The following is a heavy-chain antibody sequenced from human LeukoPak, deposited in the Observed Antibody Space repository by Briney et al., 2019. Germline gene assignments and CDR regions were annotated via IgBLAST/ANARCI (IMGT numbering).Heavy chain of an antibody. CDR3: ARGLIEGSPFDY. Sequence: PSETLSLTCTVSGGSISSYYGSWIRQPPGKGLEWIGYIYYSGSTNYNPSLKRRVTISVDTSKNQFSLKLSSVTAADTAVYYCARGLIEGSPFDYWGQGTLVTVSS. CDR1: GGSISSYY. J-gene: IGHJ4*02. V-gene: IGHV4-59*01. CDR2: IYYSGST. D-gene: IGHD2-8*01.